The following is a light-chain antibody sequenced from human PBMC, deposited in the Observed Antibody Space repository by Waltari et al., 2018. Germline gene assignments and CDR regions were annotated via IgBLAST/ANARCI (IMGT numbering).Light chain of an antibody. CDR3: QLADSTVTYV. Sequence: SHELTQPPSVSVSPGQTATITCPGETLSKQYVYWYQHKPGQAPVLLIYKDTERPSGIPDRFSGSSSGTSVTLTISGVQAEDEADYYCQLADSTVTYVFGPGTKVIVL. CDR1: TLSKQY. V-gene: IGLV3-25*03. J-gene: IGLJ1*01. CDR2: KDT.